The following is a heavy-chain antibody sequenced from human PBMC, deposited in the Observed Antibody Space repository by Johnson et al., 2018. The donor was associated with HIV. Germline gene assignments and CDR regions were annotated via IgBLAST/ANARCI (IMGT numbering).Heavy chain of an antibody. D-gene: IGHD1-26*01. V-gene: IGHV3-30-3*01. CDR3: VTADRGSA. CDR2: ISYDGSTK. Sequence: VQLVESGGGVVQPGRSLRLSCAASGFTFSTYAIHWVRQAPGKGLEWVAIISYDGSTKYYADSVKGRFTISRDNSKNSLYLQMNSLRDEDTAVYYCVTADRGSAWGQGTTVTVSS. J-gene: IGHJ3*01. CDR1: GFTFSTYA.